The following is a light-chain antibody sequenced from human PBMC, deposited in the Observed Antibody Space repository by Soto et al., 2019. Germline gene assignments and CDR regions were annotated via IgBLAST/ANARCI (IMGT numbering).Light chain of an antibody. Sequence: EIVLTQSPATLSLSPGERATLSCRASQSVGSYLAWYQQKPGQAPRLLIYDASNRATGIPARFSGSGSGTDCPLAISSLEREDFAVYFCQQRSTWLTFGGGTKVEIK. CDR2: DAS. CDR3: QQRSTWLT. J-gene: IGKJ4*01. CDR1: QSVGSY. V-gene: IGKV3-11*01.